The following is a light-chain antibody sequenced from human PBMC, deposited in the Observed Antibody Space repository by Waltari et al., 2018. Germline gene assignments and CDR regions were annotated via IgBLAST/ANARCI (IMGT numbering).Light chain of an antibody. CDR2: VAS. J-gene: IGKJ2*01. CDR1: QNIDIY. V-gene: IGKV1-39*01. Sequence: IQLTQSPSSLSASLGDRVTITCRASQNIDIYLNWYQQRPGKAPNLLISVASNLRSGVPSRFSGSGSGTVFTLTINNLQPENFATYYCQQSYSIATFGQGTKLEMK. CDR3: QQSYSIAT.